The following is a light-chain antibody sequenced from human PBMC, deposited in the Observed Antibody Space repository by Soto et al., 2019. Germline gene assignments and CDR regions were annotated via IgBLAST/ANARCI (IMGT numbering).Light chain of an antibody. CDR2: DVS. J-gene: IGLJ1*01. CDR1: SSDVGGYNY. CDR3: SSYISTSTLNV. Sequence: QSALTQPASVSGSPGHSITISCSGTSSDVGGYNYVSWYQQHPGKAPKLMIYDVSNRPSGVSNRSSGSKSGNTASLTISGLQAEDEADYYCSSYISTSTLNVFGTGTKVTVL. V-gene: IGLV2-14*03.